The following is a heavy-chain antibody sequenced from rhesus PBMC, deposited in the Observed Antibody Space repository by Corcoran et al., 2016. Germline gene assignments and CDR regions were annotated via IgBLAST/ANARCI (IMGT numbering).Heavy chain of an antibody. Sequence: QVQLQESGPGLVKPSETLSLPCPVSGGSISGYYYWSWIRQPPGKGLEWIGGIYGYSASTYYNPSLKSRVTISKDTSKNQFSLKLSSVTAADTAVYYCARPSIAAALDVWGRGVLVTVSS. CDR1: GGSISGYYY. V-gene: IGHV4-143*01. CDR2: IYGYSAST. J-gene: IGHJ5-2*02. D-gene: IGHD6-25*01. CDR3: ARPSIAAALDV.